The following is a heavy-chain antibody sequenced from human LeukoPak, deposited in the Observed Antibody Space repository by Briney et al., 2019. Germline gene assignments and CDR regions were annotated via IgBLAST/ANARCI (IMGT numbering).Heavy chain of an antibody. CDR2: IYYGGST. D-gene: IGHD1-26*01. V-gene: IGHV4-59*02. J-gene: IGHJ3*02. CDR1: GGSVNSYY. CDR3: ASSRRWEPYRPFDAFDI. Sequence: SETLSLTCTVSGGSVNSYYWSWIRQPPGKGLEWIGYIYYGGSTNYNPSLKSRLTISVDTSKNQFSLKLSSMTTADTAVYYCASSRRWEPYRPFDAFDIWGQGTMVTVSS.